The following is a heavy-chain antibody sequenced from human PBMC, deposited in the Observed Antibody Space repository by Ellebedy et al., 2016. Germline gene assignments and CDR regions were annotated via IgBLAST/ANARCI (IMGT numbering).Heavy chain of an antibody. CDR3: TTERHSYYYGMDV. J-gene: IGHJ6*02. Sequence: GGSLRLXXAASGFTFSNAWMNWVRQAPGKGLEWVGRIKSKTDGGTTDYAAPVKGRFTILRDDSKHTLSLQMNSLQTEDTAVYYCTTERHSYYYGMDVWGRGTTVTVSS. V-gene: IGHV3-15*07. CDR1: GFTFSNAW. CDR2: IKSKTDGGTT.